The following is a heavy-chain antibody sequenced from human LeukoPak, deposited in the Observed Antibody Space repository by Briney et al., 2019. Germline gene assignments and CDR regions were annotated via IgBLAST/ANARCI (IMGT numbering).Heavy chain of an antibody. V-gene: IGHV3-48*02. J-gene: IGHJ6*02. CDR2: ISGGSSAI. CDR1: GFIFSTHS. CDR3: TRDLAAVPGPRMDA. D-gene: IGHD6-19*01. Sequence: QAGGSLRLSCSASGFIFSTHSMNWVRQTPGKGLEWVSYISGGSSAIYYADSVKGRFTISRDNAKNSLYLQMDSLRDDDTAMYFCTRDLAAVPGPRMDAWGQGTTVTVSS.